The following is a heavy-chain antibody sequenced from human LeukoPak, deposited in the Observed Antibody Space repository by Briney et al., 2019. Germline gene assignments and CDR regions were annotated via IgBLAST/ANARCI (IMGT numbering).Heavy chain of an antibody. D-gene: IGHD1-26*01. CDR3: ARSILVGATGAFDI. Sequence: PGGSLRLSCAASGLSFSSPGMNWVRQAPGKGREWVSYISSTGSTIYYADSVKGRFTISRDNARSSLFLSMSSLRAEDTAVYYCARSILVGATGAFDIWGQGTMITVS. CDR2: ISSTGSTI. V-gene: IGHV3-48*03. CDR1: GLSFSSPG. J-gene: IGHJ3*02.